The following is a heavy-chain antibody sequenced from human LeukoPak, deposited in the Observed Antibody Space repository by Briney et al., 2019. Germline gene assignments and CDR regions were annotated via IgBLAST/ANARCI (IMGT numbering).Heavy chain of an antibody. Sequence: PSETLSLTCSVSGGFISSSSSYWGWIRQPPGKGLEWIGSIYYSGSSFDNPALRSRVTISVDTSKNQFSLKLSSVTAADTAVYYCARHRSGWLQSSFDYWGQGTLVTVSS. CDR3: ARHRSGWLQSSFDY. CDR1: GGFISSSSSY. J-gene: IGHJ4*02. V-gene: IGHV4-39*01. D-gene: IGHD5-24*01. CDR2: IYYSGSS.